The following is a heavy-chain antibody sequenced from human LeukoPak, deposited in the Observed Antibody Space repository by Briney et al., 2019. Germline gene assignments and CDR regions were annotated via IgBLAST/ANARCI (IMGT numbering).Heavy chain of an antibody. D-gene: IGHD2-15*01. V-gene: IGHV4-34*01. CDR3: ARGLEVVAAATQFDY. Sequence: SETLSLTCAVYGGSFSGYYWSWIRQPPGKGLEWIGEINHSGSTNYNPSLKSRVTISVDTSKNQFSLKLSSVTAADTAVYYCARGLEVVAAATQFDYWGQGTLVTVSS. CDR2: INHSGST. J-gene: IGHJ4*02. CDR1: GGSFSGYY.